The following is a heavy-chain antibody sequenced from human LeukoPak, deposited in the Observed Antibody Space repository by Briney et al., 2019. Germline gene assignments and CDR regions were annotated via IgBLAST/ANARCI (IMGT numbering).Heavy chain of an antibody. CDR3: ARGIDREQQLVNGY. CDR2: MDPKTGNT. D-gene: IGHD6-13*01. V-gene: IGHV1-8*02. J-gene: IGHJ4*02. Sequence: GASVKVSCRCAAYSFTTFHINWVRQAPGQGPEWMGWMDPKTGNTGFPQKFQGRVTMTRDTSISTAYMELSRLRSDDTAVYYCARGIDREQQLVNGYWGQGTLVTVSS. CDR1: AYSFTTFH.